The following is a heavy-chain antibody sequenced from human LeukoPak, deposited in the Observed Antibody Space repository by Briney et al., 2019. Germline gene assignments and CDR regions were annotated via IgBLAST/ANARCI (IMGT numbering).Heavy chain of an antibody. D-gene: IGHD3-9*01. J-gene: IGHJ4*02. V-gene: IGHV4-39*01. CDR3: ARNALTNVADY. CDR2: IYYSGST. Sequence: SETLSLTCIVSGGSISSRSYYWGWIRQPPGKGLEWIGNIYYSGSTYYNPSLKSRVTISVDTSKNQLSLKLSSVTAADTAVYYCARNALTNVADYWGQGTLDSVS. CDR1: GGSISSRSYY.